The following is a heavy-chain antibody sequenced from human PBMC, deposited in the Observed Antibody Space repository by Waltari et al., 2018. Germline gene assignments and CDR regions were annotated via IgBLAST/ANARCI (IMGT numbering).Heavy chain of an antibody. D-gene: IGHD6-13*01. CDR3: ARVLQQQLPPSRIYWYFDL. J-gene: IGHJ2*01. Sequence: QVQLVQSGAEVKKPGSSVKVSCKASGGTFSSYAISWVRQAPGQGLEWMGGIIPIFGTANYAQKFQGRVTITADESTSTAYMELSSLRSEDTAVYYCARVLQQQLPPSRIYWYFDLWGRGTLVTVSS. CDR2: IIPIFGTA. CDR1: GGTFSSYA. V-gene: IGHV1-69*13.